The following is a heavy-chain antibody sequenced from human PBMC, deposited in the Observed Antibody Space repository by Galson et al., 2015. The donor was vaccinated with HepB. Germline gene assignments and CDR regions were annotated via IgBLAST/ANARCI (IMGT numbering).Heavy chain of an antibody. V-gene: IGHV1-2*05. J-gene: IGHJ3*02. CDR1: GYTFTSYY. CDR2: INPNSGDT. Sequence: SVKVSCKASGYTFTSYYMHWVRQAPGQGLEWMGRINPNSGDTNYAQKLQGRVTMTRDTSISTAYMELSRLRSDDTVVYYCARSRPIGGDAFDIWGQGTMVTVSS. D-gene: IGHD3-16*01. CDR3: ARSRPIGGDAFDI.